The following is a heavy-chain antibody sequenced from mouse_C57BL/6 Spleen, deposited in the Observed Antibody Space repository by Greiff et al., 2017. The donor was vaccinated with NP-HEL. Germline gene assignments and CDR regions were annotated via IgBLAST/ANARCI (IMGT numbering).Heavy chain of an antibody. CDR1: GFTFSDYG. Sequence: EVKVVESGGGLVKPGGSLKLSCAASGFTFSDYGMHWVRQAPEKGLEWVAYISSGSSTIYYADTVKGRFTISRDNAKNTLFLQMTSLRSEDTAMYYCARANSQLGGGAMDYWGQGTSVTVSS. CDR2: ISSGSSTI. V-gene: IGHV5-17*01. D-gene: IGHD4-1*02. CDR3: ARANSQLGGGAMDY. J-gene: IGHJ4*01.